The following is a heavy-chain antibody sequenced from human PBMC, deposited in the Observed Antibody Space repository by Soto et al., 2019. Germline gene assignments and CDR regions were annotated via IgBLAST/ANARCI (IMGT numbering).Heavy chain of an antibody. Sequence: LSLTCAVYGGSFSGYYWSWIRQPPGKGLEWIGEINHSGSTNYNPSLKSRVTISVDTSKNQFSLKLSAVTAADTAVYYCARGRGYCSSTSCYSWWFDPWGQGTLVPVSS. CDR1: GGSFSGYY. CDR3: ARGRGYCSSTSCYSWWFDP. CDR2: INHSGST. V-gene: IGHV4-34*01. D-gene: IGHD2-2*01. J-gene: IGHJ5*02.